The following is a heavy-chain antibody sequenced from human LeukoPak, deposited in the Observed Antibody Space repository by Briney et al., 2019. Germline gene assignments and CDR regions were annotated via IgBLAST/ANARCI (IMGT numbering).Heavy chain of an antibody. CDR2: INPNSGGT. Sequence: ASVKVSCKASGYTFTGYYMHWVRQAPGQGLEWMGWINPNSGGTNYAQKFQGRVTMTRDTSISTAYMELSRLRSDDTAVYYCARDWSYYYGSGSSHNWFDPWGQGTLVTVSS. CDR1: GYTFTGYY. J-gene: IGHJ5*02. V-gene: IGHV1-2*02. D-gene: IGHD3-10*01. CDR3: ARDWSYYYGSGSSHNWFDP.